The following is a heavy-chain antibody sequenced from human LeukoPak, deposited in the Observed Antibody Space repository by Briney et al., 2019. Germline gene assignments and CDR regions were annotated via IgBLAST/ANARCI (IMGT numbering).Heavy chain of an antibody. CDR2: IIPIFGTA. CDR1: GGTFSSYA. V-gene: IGHV1-69*13. D-gene: IGHD2-2*01. CDR3: ARCKCSSTSCYGGGYYYGMDV. Sequence: SVKVSCKASGGTFSSYAVSWVRQAPGQGLEWMGGIIPIFGTANYAQKFQGRVTITADESTSTAYMELSSLRSEDTAVYYCARCKCSSTSCYGGGYYYGMDVWGKGTTVTVSS. J-gene: IGHJ6*04.